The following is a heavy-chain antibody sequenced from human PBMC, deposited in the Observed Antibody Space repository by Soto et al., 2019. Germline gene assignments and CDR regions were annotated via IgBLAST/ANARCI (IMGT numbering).Heavy chain of an antibody. CDR3: AKAHEGVYVDYMDV. J-gene: IGHJ6*03. CDR2: ISGSGGGT. D-gene: IGHD2-21*01. CDR1: GFTFSSYA. Sequence: EVQLLESGGGLVQPGGSLRLSCAASGFTFSSYAMSWVRQAPGKGLEWVSSISGSGGGTYYADSVKGRFTISRDNSKNTRYLQMNSLRDEDTAVYNCAKAHEGVYVDYMDVWGKGTSVTVSS. V-gene: IGHV3-23*01.